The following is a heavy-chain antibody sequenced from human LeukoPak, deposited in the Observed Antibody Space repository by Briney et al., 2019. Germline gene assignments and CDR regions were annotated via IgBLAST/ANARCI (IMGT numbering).Heavy chain of an antibody. CDR3: ARLGVRAAFDP. CDR1: GFTFSSYN. V-gene: IGHV3-21*01. CDR2: ISSSSSYI. J-gene: IGHJ5*02. Sequence: GGSLRLSCAASGFTFSSYNMNWVRQAPGKGLEWVSSISSSSSYIYYADSVKGRFTISRDNAKNSLYLQMNSLRAEDTAVYYCARLGVRAAFDPWGQGTLVTVSS. D-gene: IGHD3-10*01.